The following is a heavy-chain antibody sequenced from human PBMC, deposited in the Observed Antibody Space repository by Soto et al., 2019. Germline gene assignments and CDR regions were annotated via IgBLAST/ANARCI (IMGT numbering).Heavy chain of an antibody. D-gene: IGHD6-19*01. CDR1: GYTFTSYA. J-gene: IGHJ4*02. CDR2: INAGNGNT. Sequence: AAVKVSCKASGYTFTSYAMHWVRQAPGQRLDCIGWINAGNGNTKYSQKFQGRVTITRGTSASTAYMELSSLRSEDTAVYYCARGKYSSGWYLLPPRYFDYWGQGTLVTVSS. V-gene: IGHV1-3*01. CDR3: ARGKYSSGWYLLPPRYFDY.